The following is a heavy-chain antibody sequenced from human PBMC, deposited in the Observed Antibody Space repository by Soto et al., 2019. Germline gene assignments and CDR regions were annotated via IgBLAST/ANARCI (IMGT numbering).Heavy chain of an antibody. D-gene: IGHD5-12*01. CDR2: IYYSGTT. CDR3: ARAVRGYTHGAGDC. J-gene: IGHJ4*02. V-gene: IGHV4-30-4*01. CDR1: GVSISSPDSY. Sequence: SETLSLTCTVSGVSISSPDSYWSWIRQPPGEGLEWIGYIYYSGTTYFNPSLQSRITMFVDTAKSQFSLRLRSVTAADRAVYYCARAVRGYTHGAGDCWGQGTQVTVSS.